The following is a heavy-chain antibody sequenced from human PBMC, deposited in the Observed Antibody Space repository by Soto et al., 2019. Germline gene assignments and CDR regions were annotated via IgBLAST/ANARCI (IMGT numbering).Heavy chain of an antibody. CDR3: ASRDPGTSVDY. CDR1: GGSFTSNIW. V-gene: IGHV4-4*02. J-gene: IGHJ4*02. D-gene: IGHD1-7*01. CDR2: IYRTGST. Sequence: LSLTCAVSGGSFTSNIWWTWVRQPPGQGLEWIGEIYRTGSTNYNPSLKSRVTISLDKSENQFSLKVTSLTAADTAVYYCASRDPGTSVDYWGQGTLVTVSS.